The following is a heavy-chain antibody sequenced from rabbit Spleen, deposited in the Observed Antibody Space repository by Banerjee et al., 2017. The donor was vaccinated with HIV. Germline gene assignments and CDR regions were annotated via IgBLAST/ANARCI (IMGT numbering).Heavy chain of an antibody. J-gene: IGHJ6*01. Sequence: QSLEESGGDLVKPGASLTLTCTASGVSFSGSSYMCWVRQAPGKGLEWISCIAGDSSGFTYSATWTKGRYTCSKTSSSTVTLQMTSLTVADTATYFCARDTGTSFSSYGMDLWGPGTLVTVS. CDR2: IAGDSSGFT. CDR3: ARDTGTSFSSYGMDL. D-gene: IGHD7-1*01. V-gene: IGHV1S40*01. CDR1: GVSFSGSSY.